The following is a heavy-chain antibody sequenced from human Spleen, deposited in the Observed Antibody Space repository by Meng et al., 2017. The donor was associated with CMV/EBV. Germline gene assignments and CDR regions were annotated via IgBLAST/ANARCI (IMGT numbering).Heavy chain of an antibody. CDR1: GESISSTTYY. CDR2: ISYRGNT. J-gene: IGHJ6*02. D-gene: IGHD3-3*01. V-gene: IGHV4-39*01. CDR3: ARRISISNYGMDV. Sequence: SETLSLTCTVSGESISSTTYYWGWIRQTPGKGLEWIGSISYRGNTHYNPSLKSRVTISVDTSKNQFSLKLSSVTAADTAVYYCARRISISNYGMDVWGQGTTVTVSS.